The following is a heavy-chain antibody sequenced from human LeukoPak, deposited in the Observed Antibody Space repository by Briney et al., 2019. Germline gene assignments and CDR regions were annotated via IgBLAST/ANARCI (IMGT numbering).Heavy chain of an antibody. CDR3: ARSRVTMVRGSPNWNFDY. CDR2: IYYSGST. V-gene: IGHV4-59*01. CDR1: GGSINTYY. Sequence: SETLSLTCTVSGGSINTYYWSWIRQPPGKGLEWIGYIYYSGSTNYNPSLKSRVIILVDTSKNQFSLKLSSVTAADTAVYYCARSRVTMVRGSPNWNFDYWGQGSLVTASS. J-gene: IGHJ4*02. D-gene: IGHD3-10*01.